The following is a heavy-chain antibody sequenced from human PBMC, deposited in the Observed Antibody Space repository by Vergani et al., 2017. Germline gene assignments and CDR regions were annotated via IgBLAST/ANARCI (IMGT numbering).Heavy chain of an antibody. J-gene: IGHJ5*02. CDR1: GFTFSSYG. V-gene: IGHV3-30*18. Sequence: QVQLVESGGGVVQPGRSLRLSCAASGFTFSSYGMHWVRQAPGKGLEWVAVISYDGSNKYYADSVKGRFTISRDNSKNTLYLQMNSLRAEDTAVYYCAKAPYQLRLYRNWFDPWGQGTLVTVSS. D-gene: IGHD2-2*01. CDR3: AKAPYQLRLYRNWFDP. CDR2: ISYDGSNK.